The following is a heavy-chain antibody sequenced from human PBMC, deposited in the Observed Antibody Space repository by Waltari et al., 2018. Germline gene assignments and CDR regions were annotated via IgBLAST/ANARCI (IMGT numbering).Heavy chain of an antibody. CDR3: ARLVGGSGGTVVNWFDP. D-gene: IGHD3-10*01. CDR2: IYPIDSDT. J-gene: IGHJ5*02. CDR1: GYTFTNYW. Sequence: EVQLVQSGAEVQQPGESLKISCKGSGYTFTNYWIGWGRQMPGKGLEWMGIIYPIDSDTIYSPSFQGQVSISVDKSISTAYLQWSSLRASDTAMYYCARLVGGSGGTVVNWFDPWGQGTLVTVSS. V-gene: IGHV5-51*01.